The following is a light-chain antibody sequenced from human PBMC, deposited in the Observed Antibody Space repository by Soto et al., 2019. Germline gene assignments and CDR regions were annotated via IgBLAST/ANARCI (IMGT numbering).Light chain of an antibody. Sequence: QSALTQPASVYGSPGQSITISCTGTSSDVGGYNYVSWYQQHPGKAPKLMIYDVSNRPSGVSNRFSGSKSGNTASLTISGLQAEDEADYYCSSYTSSSTPVFGGGTKVTAL. CDR2: DVS. CDR3: SSYTSSSTPV. V-gene: IGLV2-14*01. J-gene: IGLJ2*01. CDR1: SSDVGGYNY.